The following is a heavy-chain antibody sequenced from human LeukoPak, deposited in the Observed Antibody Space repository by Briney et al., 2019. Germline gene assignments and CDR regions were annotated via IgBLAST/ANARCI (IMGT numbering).Heavy chain of an antibody. CDR1: GGSISSGGYY. CDR2: IYYSGST. Sequence: SPSETLSLTCTASGGSISSGGYYWSWIRQHPGKGLEWIGYIYYSGSTYYNPSLKSRVTISVDTSKNQFSLKLSSVTAADTAVYYCARDGNRAVGAFDIWGQGTMVTVSS. J-gene: IGHJ3*02. CDR3: ARDGNRAVGAFDI. V-gene: IGHV4-31*03. D-gene: IGHD4-23*01.